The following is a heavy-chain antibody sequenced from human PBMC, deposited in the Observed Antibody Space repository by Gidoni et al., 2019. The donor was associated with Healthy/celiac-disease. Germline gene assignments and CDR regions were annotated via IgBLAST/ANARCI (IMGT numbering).Heavy chain of an antibody. CDR1: GFTFSSYD. J-gene: IGHJ3*02. V-gene: IGHV3-13*01. CDR3: ARGSSSGAFDI. Sequence: EVQLVESGGGLVQPGGSLRLSCAASGFTFSSYDMHWVRQATGKGLEWVSAIGTAGDTYYPGSVKGRFTISRENAKNSLYLQMNSLRAGDTAVYYCARGSSSGAFDIWGQGTMVTVSS. CDR2: IGTAGDT.